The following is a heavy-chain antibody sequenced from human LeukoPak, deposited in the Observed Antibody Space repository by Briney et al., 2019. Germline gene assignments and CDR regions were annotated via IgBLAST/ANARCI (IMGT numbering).Heavy chain of an antibody. Sequence: GASVKVSCKASGYTFTGYYMHWVRQAPGQGLEWMGWINPNSGGTNYAQKFQGRVTMTRDTSISTAYMELSSLRSEDTAVYYCARDGSGRDGYNSNYWGQGTLVTVSS. D-gene: IGHD5-24*01. J-gene: IGHJ4*02. CDR2: INPNSGGT. V-gene: IGHV1-2*02. CDR1: GYTFTGYY. CDR3: ARDGSGRDGYNSNY.